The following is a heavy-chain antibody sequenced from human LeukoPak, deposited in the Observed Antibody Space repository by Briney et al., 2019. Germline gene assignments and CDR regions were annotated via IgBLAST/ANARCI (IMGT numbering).Heavy chain of an antibody. CDR3: ARASRYSGYDFRNYYYYYYMDV. Sequence: GESLKISCKGSGYSFTSYWIGWVRQMPGKGLEWMGIIYPGDSDTRYSPSFQGQVTISADKSISTAYLQWSSLKASDTAMYYCARASRYSGYDFRNYYYYYYMDVWGKGTTVTVSS. D-gene: IGHD5-12*01. CDR2: IYPGDSDT. V-gene: IGHV5-51*01. CDR1: GYSFTSYW. J-gene: IGHJ6*03.